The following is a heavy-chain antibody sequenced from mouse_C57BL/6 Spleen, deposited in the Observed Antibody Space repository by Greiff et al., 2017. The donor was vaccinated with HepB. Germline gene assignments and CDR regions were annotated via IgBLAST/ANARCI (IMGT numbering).Heavy chain of an antibody. CDR3: TRGHYYGSSYYAMDY. V-gene: IGHV5-9-1*02. Sequence: EVKLMESGEGLVKPGGSLKLSCAASGFTFSSYAMSWVRQTPEKRLEWVAYISSGGDYIYYADTVKGRFTISRDNARNTLYLQMSSLKSEDTAMYYCTRGHYYGSSYYAMDYWGQGTSVTVSS. CDR1: GFTFSSYA. CDR2: ISSGGDYI. D-gene: IGHD1-1*01. J-gene: IGHJ4*01.